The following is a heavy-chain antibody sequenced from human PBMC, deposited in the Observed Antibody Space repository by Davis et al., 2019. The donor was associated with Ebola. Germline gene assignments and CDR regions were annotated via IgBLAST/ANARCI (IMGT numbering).Heavy chain of an antibody. D-gene: IGHD2-2*01. CDR1: GFTFSNFA. J-gene: IGHJ4*02. Sequence: GESLKISCAASGFTFSNFAMVAMGWVRQAPGMGLEWVSYISSGRTTLKYADSVKGRFTISRDNAKNSLYLQMNSLRDEDTAVYFCARSLGDIVLVPAALVPDYWGQGTLVTVSS. V-gene: IGHV3-48*02. CDR2: ISSGRTTL. CDR3: ARSLGDIVLVPAALVPDY.